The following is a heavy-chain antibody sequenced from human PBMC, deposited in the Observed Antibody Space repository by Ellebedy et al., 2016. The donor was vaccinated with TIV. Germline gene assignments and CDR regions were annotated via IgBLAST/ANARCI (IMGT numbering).Heavy chain of an antibody. D-gene: IGHD4-17*01. CDR1: GFTLSNYW. V-gene: IGHV3-7*01. CDR3: ARAIYGASYL. Sequence: PGGSLRLSCTASGFTLSNYWMPWVRQAPGRGLEWVANINEDGTKKHFVDSVRGRFTISRDDAGNSLFLQMNSLGAEDTAVYYCARAIYGASYLWGRGTLVTVSS. CDR2: INEDGTKK. J-gene: IGHJ2*01.